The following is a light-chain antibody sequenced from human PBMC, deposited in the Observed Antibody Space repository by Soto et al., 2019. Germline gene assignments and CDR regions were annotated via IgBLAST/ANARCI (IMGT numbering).Light chain of an antibody. J-gene: IGKJ2*01. V-gene: IGKV3-20*01. CDR1: QSVSNNY. Sequence: EIVLTQSPGTLSLSPGERATLSCRASQSVSNNYLAWYQQKPGQAPRLLIYGASSRATGIPDRFSGSGSGTDFTLTISRLEPGDFAVYCCQQFGSSYTFGQGTKLEIK. CDR2: GAS. CDR3: QQFGSSYT.